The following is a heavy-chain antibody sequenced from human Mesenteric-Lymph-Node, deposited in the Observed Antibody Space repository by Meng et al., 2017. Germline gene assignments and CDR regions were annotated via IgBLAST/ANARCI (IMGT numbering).Heavy chain of an antibody. J-gene: IGHJ4*02. CDR3: AKEDDYVWGSYRYTTTIDY. V-gene: IGHV3-23*01. D-gene: IGHD3-16*02. Sequence: GGSLRLSCAASGFTFSSYAMSWVRQAPGKGLEWVSAISGSGGSTYYADSVKGRFTISRDNSKNTLYLQMNSLRAEDTAVYYCAKEDDYVWGSYRYTTTIDYWGQGTLVTVSS. CDR1: GFTFSSYA. CDR2: ISGSGGST.